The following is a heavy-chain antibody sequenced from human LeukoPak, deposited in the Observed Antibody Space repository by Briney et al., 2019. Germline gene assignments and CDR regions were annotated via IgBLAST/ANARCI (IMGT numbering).Heavy chain of an antibody. CDR3: AKHPYCSSTGCYFDY. V-gene: IGHV3-48*01. D-gene: IGHD2-2*01. J-gene: IGHJ4*02. Sequence: GGSLRLSCAASGFTFSSYSMNWVRQAPGKGLEGVSYISSSSSTIYYADSVKGRFTISRDNAKNSLYLQMNSLRAEDTAVYYCAKHPYCSSTGCYFDYWGQGTLVTVSS. CDR1: GFTFSSYS. CDR2: ISSSSSTI.